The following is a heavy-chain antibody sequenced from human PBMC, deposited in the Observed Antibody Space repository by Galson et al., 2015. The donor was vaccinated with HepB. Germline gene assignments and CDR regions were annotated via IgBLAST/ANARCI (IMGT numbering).Heavy chain of an antibody. CDR1: GGSMSSCH. CDR3: AGYFFGVGGRGY. D-gene: IGHD4-23*01. Sequence: SETLSLTCTVSGGSMSSCHWGWIRQPPGGGLEWIGFIDNGGTHHKPSLNSRVALSMDTSTNHFSLKLISATAADTGVYYCAGYFFGVGGRGYWGQGRLVTVSS. V-gene: IGHV4-59*01. CDR2: IDNGGT. J-gene: IGHJ4*02.